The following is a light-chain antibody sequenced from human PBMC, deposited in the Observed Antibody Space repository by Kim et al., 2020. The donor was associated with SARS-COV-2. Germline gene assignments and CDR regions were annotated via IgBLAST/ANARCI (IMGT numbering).Light chain of an antibody. J-gene: IGLJ2*01. CDR1: KLGDKY. Sequence: VSPGQTASITCSGDKLGDKYACWYQQKPGQPPVLVIYQDSKRPSGIPGRFSGSNSGNTATLTISGTQAMDEADYYCQAWDSSTVVFGGGTQLTVL. V-gene: IGLV3-1*01. CDR2: QDS. CDR3: QAWDSSTVV.